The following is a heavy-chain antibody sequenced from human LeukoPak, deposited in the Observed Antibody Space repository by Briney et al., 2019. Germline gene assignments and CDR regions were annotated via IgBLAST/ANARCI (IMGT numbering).Heavy chain of an antibody. V-gene: IGHV1-18*03. CDR2: ISAYSGNS. D-gene: IGHD3-22*01. Sequence: ASVKVSCNASGYTFSNYGITWVRQAPGQGLEWMGWISAYSGNSNYARKFFDRLIMTVDSSTSTAYMELKSLRSDDMAVYYCARTPYHDSSGFDHFNYWGQGTLVTVPS. CDR1: GYTFSNYG. CDR3: ARTPYHDSSGFDHFNY. J-gene: IGHJ4*02.